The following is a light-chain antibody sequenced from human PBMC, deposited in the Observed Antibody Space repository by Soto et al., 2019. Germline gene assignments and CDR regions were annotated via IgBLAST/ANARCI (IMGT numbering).Light chain of an antibody. CDR1: QSVRRSY. CDR3: QQYGSTPPT. J-gene: IGKJ1*01. CDR2: GAS. Sequence: EIVLTQSPVTLSLSPGERATLSCRASQSVRRSYLAWYQQKPGQAPRLIIDGASSRATGIPDRFSGSGSGTDFTLTISRLEPEDFSVYFWQQYGSTPPTFGQGTKVEI. V-gene: IGKV3-20*01.